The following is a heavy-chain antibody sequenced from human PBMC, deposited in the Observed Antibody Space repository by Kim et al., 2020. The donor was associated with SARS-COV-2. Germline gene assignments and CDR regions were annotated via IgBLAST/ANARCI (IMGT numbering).Heavy chain of an antibody. CDR2: ISYDGSNK. J-gene: IGHJ6*03. D-gene: IGHD5-18*01. CDR1: GFTFSSYA. CDR3: ARDGSVDTGYMDV. Sequence: GGSLRLSCAASGFTFSSYAMHWVRQAPGKGLEWVAVISYDGSNKYYADSVKGRFTISRDNSKNTLYLQMNSLRAEDTAVYYCARDGSVDTGYMDVWGKGT. V-gene: IGHV3-30*04.